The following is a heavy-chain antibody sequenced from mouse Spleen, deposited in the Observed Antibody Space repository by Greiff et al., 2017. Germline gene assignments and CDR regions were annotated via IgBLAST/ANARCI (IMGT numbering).Heavy chain of an antibody. CDR2: IDPANGNT. CDR1: GFNIKNTY. J-gene: IGHJ4*01. D-gene: IGHD2-4*01. Sequence: EVQLQESVAELVRPGASVKLSCTASGFNIKNTYMHWVKQRPEQGLEWIGRIDPANGNTKYAPKFQGKATITAATSSNTAYLQLSSLTSEDTAIYYCARGYYDYDRGYAMDYWGQGTSVTVSS. CDR3: ARGYYDYDRGYAMDY. V-gene: IGHV14-3*01.